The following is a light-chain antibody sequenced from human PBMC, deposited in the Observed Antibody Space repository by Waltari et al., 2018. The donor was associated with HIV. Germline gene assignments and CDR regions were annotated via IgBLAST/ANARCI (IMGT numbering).Light chain of an antibody. V-gene: IGLV1-51*01. CDR1: SSTFGNDF. J-gene: IGLJ3*02. CDR2: DNK. Sequence: QSVLTQPPSVSAAPGQKVTISCSVSSTFGNDFVSWYQHLPGSAPKLLIYDNKKRPSGISDRFSGSKSGTSATLGITGRQTGDEADYYCGTWDASLSVGVFGGGTKLTVL. CDR3: GTWDASLSVGV.